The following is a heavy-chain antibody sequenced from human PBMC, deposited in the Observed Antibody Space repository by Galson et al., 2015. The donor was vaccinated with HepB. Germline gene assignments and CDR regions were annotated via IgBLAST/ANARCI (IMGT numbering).Heavy chain of an antibody. CDR3: AKDLVASQYNWKGPDS. CDR1: GFTFSRYP. D-gene: IGHD1-20*01. V-gene: IGHV3-23*01. J-gene: IGHJ4*02. CDR2: ISGSDGST. Sequence: SLRLSCAASGFTFSRYPMIWVRQAPGQGLEWVAAISGSDGSTYYADSVKGRFTISRDNYKNTLYLEMNSLRADDTAVYYCAKDLVASQYNWKGPDSWGQGTLVTVSS.